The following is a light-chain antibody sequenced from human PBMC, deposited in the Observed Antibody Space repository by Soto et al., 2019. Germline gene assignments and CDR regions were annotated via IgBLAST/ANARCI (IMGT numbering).Light chain of an antibody. Sequence: QSAVTQPPSASGTPGQRITISCSGSSSNIESHTVNWFQQVPGAAPKLLIKTNNQRPSGVPDRFSGSKSGASASLAISGLQPEDEATYYCATWDDSRKGVFGTGTKVTVL. CDR1: SSNIESHT. CDR3: ATWDDSRKGV. J-gene: IGLJ1*01. CDR2: TNN. V-gene: IGLV1-44*01.